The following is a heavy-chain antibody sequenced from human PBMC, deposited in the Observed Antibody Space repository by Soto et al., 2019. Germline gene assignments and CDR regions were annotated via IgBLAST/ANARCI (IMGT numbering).Heavy chain of an antibody. D-gene: IGHD3-10*01. CDR2: IYYSGST. CDR1: GGSVRSGGYY. CDR3: ARGRSKELLWFGELLSWFDP. Sequence: TLSLTCSLCGGSVRSGGYYGSWIHQHPGKGLEWIGYIYYSGSTYYNPSLKSRVTISVDTSKNQFSLKLSSVTAADTAVYYCARGRSKELLWFGELLSWFDPWGQGTLVTVSS. V-gene: IGHV4-31*03. J-gene: IGHJ5*02.